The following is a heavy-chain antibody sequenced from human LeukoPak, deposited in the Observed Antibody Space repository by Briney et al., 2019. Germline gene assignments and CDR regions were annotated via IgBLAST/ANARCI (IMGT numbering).Heavy chain of an antibody. J-gene: IGHJ6*02. D-gene: IGHD3-22*01. V-gene: IGHV4-39*01. CDR3: ARTVPYYYDSSGYLVYYGMDV. CDR1: GGSISCSSYY. Sequence: SETLSLTCTVSGGSISCSSYYWGWIRQPPGKGLEWIGSIYYSGSTYYNPSLKSRVTISVDTSKNQFSLKLSSVTAADTAVYYCARTVPYYYDSSGYLVYYGMDVWGQGTTVTVSS. CDR2: IYYSGST.